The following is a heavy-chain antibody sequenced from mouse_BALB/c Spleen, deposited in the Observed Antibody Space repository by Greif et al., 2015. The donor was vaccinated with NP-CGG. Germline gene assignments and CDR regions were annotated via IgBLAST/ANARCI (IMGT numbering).Heavy chain of an antibody. CDR2: IYPSDSYT. J-gene: IGHJ4*01. D-gene: IGHD2-1*01. CDR3: TTLYYGNYVYYAMDY. V-gene: IGHV1-69*02. Sequence: QVQLQQSGAELVRPGASVKLSCKASGYTFTSYWINWVKQRPGQGLEWIGNIYPSDSYTNYNQKFKDKATLTVDKSSSTAYMQLSSPTPEDSAVYYCTTLYYGNYVYYAMDYWGQGTSVTVSS. CDR1: GYTFTSYW.